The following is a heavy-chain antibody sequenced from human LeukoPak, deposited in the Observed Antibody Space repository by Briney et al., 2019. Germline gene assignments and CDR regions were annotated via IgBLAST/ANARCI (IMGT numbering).Heavy chain of an antibody. J-gene: IGHJ4*02. V-gene: IGHV3-23*01. D-gene: IGHD2-21*02. CDR1: GFTFSSYA. Sequence: GGSLRLSCAASGFTFSSYAMSWVRQAPGKGLEWVSGISGSGGSTSYADSVKGRFTISRDNSKTTVYLQMNSLRVEDAAVYYCAKEPLYCGGDCYEPFDCWGQGTLVTVSS. CDR2: ISGSGGST. CDR3: AKEPLYCGGDCYEPFDC.